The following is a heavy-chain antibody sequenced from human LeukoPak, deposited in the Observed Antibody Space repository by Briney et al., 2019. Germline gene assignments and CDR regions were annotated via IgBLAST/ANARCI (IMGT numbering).Heavy chain of an antibody. CDR3: AKDRSSGWYTTLDY. J-gene: IGHJ4*02. CDR1: GFTFSSYA. Sequence: PGASLRLSCAASGFTFSSYAITWVRQAPGKGLEWVSAVSGSGGNTSYADSVKGRFTISRDNSKKTLYLQMNSLRAEDTAVYYCAKDRSSGWYTTLDYWGQGVLVTVSS. CDR2: VSGSGGNT. D-gene: IGHD6-19*01. V-gene: IGHV3-23*01.